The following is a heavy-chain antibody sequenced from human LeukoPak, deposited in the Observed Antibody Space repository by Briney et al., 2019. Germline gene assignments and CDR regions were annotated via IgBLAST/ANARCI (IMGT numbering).Heavy chain of an antibody. CDR3: ARDRTHCSGTSCPSHYFDY. CDR2: INHSGST. D-gene: IGHD2-2*01. CDR1: GGSFSGYY. J-gene: IGHJ4*02. Sequence: PSETLSLTCAVYGGSFSGYYWSWIRQPPGKGLEWIGEINHSGSTNYNPSLKSRVTISLDTSKNQFSLKLSSVTAADTAVYYCARDRTHCSGTSCPSHYFDYWGRGTLVTVSS. V-gene: IGHV4-34*01.